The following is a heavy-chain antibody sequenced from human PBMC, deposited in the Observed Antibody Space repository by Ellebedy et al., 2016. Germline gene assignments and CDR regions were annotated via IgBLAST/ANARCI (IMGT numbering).Heavy chain of an antibody. CDR1: GFSLTTSQLV. V-gene: IGHV2-5*01. D-gene: IGHD4-11*01. Sequence: SGPTLVKPTQTLTLTCTFSGFSLTTSQLVVGWVRQPPGKALEWLAFIYGNDDPRYSPSLRTRLTITKDTSKNQVVLTMTNVDPVDTATYYCVHRTTVTSVDYWGQGTLVTVSS. CDR3: VHRTTVTSVDY. CDR2: IYGNDDP. J-gene: IGHJ4*02.